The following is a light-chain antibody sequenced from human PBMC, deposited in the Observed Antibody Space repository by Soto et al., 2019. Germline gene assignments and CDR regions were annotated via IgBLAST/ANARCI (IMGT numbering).Light chain of an antibody. V-gene: IGKV3-20*01. CDR1: QSVSSSY. J-gene: IGKJ2*01. Sequence: EIVLTQSPGTLSLSPGERATLSCRASQSVSSSYLAWYQQKPGQAPRLLIYGASSRATGIPDSFSGSGSGTDFLLTISRLVAEDFAVYYCQQYGSSPRTFGEGTKLEIK. CDR3: QQYGSSPRT. CDR2: GAS.